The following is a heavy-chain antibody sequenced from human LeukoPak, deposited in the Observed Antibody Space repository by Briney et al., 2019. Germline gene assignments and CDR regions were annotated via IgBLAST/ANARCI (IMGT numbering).Heavy chain of an antibody. J-gene: IGHJ3*02. CDR3: ASQSGSYFHDAFDI. CDR2: ISGSGGST. CDR1: GFTFSSYA. D-gene: IGHD1-26*01. V-gene: IGHV3-23*01. Sequence: GGSLRLSCAASGFTFSSYAMSWVRQAPGKGLEWVSAISGSGGSTYYADSVKGRFTISRDNSKNTLNLQMKSLRAEDTAVYYCASQSGSYFHDAFDIWGQGSMVTVSS.